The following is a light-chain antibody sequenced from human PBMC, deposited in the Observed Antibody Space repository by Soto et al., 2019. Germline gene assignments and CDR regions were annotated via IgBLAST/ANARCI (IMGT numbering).Light chain of an antibody. CDR2: LEGSGSY. CDR1: SGHSSNV. CDR3: EAWDMNTRL. V-gene: IGLV4-60*03. J-gene: IGLJ3*02. Sequence: QPVLTQSASASASLGSSVKLTCTLSSGHSSNVIAWHQQQPGKAPRYLMKLEGSGSYTKGSGVPDRFSGSSSGADRYLTISNLQSEDEAGYYCEAWDMNTRLFGGGTKPHRP.